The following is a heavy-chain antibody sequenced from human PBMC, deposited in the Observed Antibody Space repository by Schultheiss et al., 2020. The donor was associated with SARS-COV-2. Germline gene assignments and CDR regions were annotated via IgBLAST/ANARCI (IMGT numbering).Heavy chain of an antibody. CDR3: AREGVTLLWFGELFSRYGMDV. CDR2: IYYSGST. Sequence: SETLSLTCTVSGGSVSSGSYYWSWIRQPPGKGLEWIGYIYYSGSTNYNPSLKSRVTISVDTSKNQFSLKLSSVTAADTAVYYCAREGVTLLWFGELFSRYGMDVWGQGTTVTVSS. CDR1: GGSVSSGSYY. J-gene: IGHJ6*02. V-gene: IGHV4-61*01. D-gene: IGHD3-10*01.